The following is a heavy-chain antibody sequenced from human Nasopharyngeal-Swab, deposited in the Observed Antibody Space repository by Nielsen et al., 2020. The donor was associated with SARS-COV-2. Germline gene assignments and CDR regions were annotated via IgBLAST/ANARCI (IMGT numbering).Heavy chain of an antibody. V-gene: IGHV3-30*03. D-gene: IGHD2-2*02. J-gene: IGHJ3*02. CDR1: GFTFSTYG. CDR2: ISYDGSNK. CDR3: ASGCISTSCYTGDAFDI. Sequence: GESLKISCAASGFTFSTYGMHWVRQAPGKGLEWVAVISYDGSNKCYADSVKGRFTISRDNSKNTLYLQMNSLRAEDTAVYYCASGCISTSCYTGDAFDIWGQGTMVTVSS.